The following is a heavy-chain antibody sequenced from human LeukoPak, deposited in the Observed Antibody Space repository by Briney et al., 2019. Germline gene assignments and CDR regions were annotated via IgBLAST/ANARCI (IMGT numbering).Heavy chain of an antibody. D-gene: IGHD6-6*01. CDR3: ATKGSSDYFDY. CDR1: GFTFSSYA. Sequence: GGSLRLSCAASGFTFSSYAMSWVRQAPGKGLEWVSAISGSGGSTYYADSVKGRFTISRDNSKNTLYLQMNSLRAEGTAVYYCATKGSSDYFDYWGQGTLVTVSS. J-gene: IGHJ4*02. V-gene: IGHV3-23*01. CDR2: ISGSGGST.